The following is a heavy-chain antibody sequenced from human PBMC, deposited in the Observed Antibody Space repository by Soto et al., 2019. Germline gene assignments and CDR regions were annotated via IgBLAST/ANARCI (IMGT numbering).Heavy chain of an antibody. CDR2: ISSSSSYI. V-gene: IGHV3-21*01. Sequence: PGGSLRLSCAASGFTFSSYSMNWVRQAPGKGLEWVSSISSSSSYIYYADSVKGRFTISRDNAKNSLYLQMNSLRAEDTAVYYCATMGATHGVYFDYWGQGTLVTVSS. J-gene: IGHJ4*02. CDR3: ATMGATHGVYFDY. CDR1: GFTFSSYS. D-gene: IGHD1-26*01.